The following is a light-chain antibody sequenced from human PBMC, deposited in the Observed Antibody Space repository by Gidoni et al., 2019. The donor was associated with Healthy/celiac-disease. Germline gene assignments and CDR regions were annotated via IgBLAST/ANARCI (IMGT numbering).Light chain of an antibody. J-gene: IGKJ4*01. CDR2: DAS. Sequence: IQMTPSPSSLSASVGDRVTITCQASQDISNYLNWYQQKPGKAPKLLIYDASNLETGVPSRFSGSGSGTDFTFTISSRQPEDIATYYCQQYDNLLITFGGGTKVEIK. V-gene: IGKV1-33*01. CDR1: QDISNY. CDR3: QQYDNLLIT.